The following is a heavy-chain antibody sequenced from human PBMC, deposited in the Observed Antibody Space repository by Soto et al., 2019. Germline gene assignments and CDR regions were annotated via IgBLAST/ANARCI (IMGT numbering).Heavy chain of an antibody. CDR1: GFTFSSYA. CDR3: AKGIAACLLGDWFDP. J-gene: IGHJ5*02. V-gene: IGHV3-23*01. Sequence: TGGSLRLSCAASGFTFSSYAMSWVRQAPGKGLEWVSAISGSGGSTYYADSVKGRFTISRDNSKNTLYLQMNSLRAEDTAVYYCAKGIAACLLGDWFDPWGQGTLVTVSS. D-gene: IGHD6-6*01. CDR2: ISGSGGST.